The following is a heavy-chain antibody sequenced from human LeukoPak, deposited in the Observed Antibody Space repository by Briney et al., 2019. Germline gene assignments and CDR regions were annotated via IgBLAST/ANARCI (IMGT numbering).Heavy chain of an antibody. J-gene: IGHJ4*02. CDR1: GGSFSGYY. Sequence: SETLSLTCAVYGGSFSGYYWSWIRQPPGKGLEWIGEINHSGSTNYNPSLKSRVTISVDTSKNQYSLKLSSVTAADTAVYYCAITPQGIAVAMDYFDYWGQGTLVTVSS. CDR3: AITPQGIAVAMDYFDY. CDR2: INHSGST. V-gene: IGHV4-34*01. D-gene: IGHD6-19*01.